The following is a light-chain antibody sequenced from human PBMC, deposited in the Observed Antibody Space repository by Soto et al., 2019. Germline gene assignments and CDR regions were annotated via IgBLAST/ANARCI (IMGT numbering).Light chain of an antibody. Sequence: QTVVTQPASVSGSPGQSITISCTGTRSDVGGYNYVSWYQQHPGKAPKLMISEVSKRPSGVPDRFSGSKSGNTASLTVSGLQAEDEADYYCSSYAGSNNLVFGGGTKLTVL. V-gene: IGLV2-8*01. CDR2: EVS. CDR1: RSDVGGYNY. CDR3: SSYAGSNNLV. J-gene: IGLJ2*01.